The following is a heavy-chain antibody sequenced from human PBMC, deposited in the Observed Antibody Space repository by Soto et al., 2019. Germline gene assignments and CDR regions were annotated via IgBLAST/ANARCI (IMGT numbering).Heavy chain of an antibody. CDR2: ISYDEDNI. Sequence: QEQLVESGGGVVQPGRSLRLSCAASGFTFGHYGMHWVRQAPGTGLEWVAVISYDEDNIYYADSVRGRFTISRDNSENTLYLQMNSLRPEDTGVYFCARSGTKVTTFWYLDLWGRGTLVTASS. V-gene: IGHV3-30*03. D-gene: IGHD4-17*01. CDR1: GFTFGHYG. J-gene: IGHJ2*01. CDR3: ARSGTKVTTFWYLDL.